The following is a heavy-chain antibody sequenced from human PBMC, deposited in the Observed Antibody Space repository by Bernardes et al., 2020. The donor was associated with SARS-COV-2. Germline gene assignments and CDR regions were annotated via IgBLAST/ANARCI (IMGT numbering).Heavy chain of an antibody. CDR3: ARESCTKGICYPYFDY. CDR2: SYSGGSA. D-gene: IGHD2-8*01. V-gene: IGHV3-53*01. CDR1: GFTVSSNY. Sequence: GGSLILTCAASGFTVSSNYMSWVRQAPGKGLEWVSVSYSGGSAYYADSVKGRFTVSRDNSKNTLYLQMNSLRAEDTALYYCARESCTKGICYPYFDYWGQGTLVTVSS. J-gene: IGHJ4*02.